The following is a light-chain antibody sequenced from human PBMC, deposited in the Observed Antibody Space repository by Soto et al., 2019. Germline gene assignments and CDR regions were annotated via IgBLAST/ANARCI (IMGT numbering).Light chain of an antibody. J-gene: IGLJ1*01. CDR3: CSYAGSYTHV. Sequence: QSGLTHPRLMSGTPGQSVTISCTGTRSDVGSYYFVSWYQQHPGKAPKIIIYDVTKRPSGVPDRFSGSKSGNTASLTISGLQAEDEADYYCCSYAGSYTHVFGTGTKGTVL. CDR1: RSDVGSYYF. CDR2: DVT. V-gene: IGLV2-11*01.